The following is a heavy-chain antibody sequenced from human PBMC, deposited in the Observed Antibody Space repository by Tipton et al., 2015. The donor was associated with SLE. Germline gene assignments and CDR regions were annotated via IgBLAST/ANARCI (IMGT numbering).Heavy chain of an antibody. CDR2: IYHSGST. J-gene: IGHJ4*02. CDR3: AREGGSSGFSYYFDY. V-gene: IGHV4-59*11. D-gene: IGHD6-19*01. Sequence: TLSLTCTVSGGSISSHYWSWIRQPPGKGLEWIGYIYHSGSTYYNPSLKSRVTISVDRSKNQFSLKLSSVTAADTAVYYCAREGGSSGFSYYFDYWGQGTLVTVSS. CDR1: GGSISSHY.